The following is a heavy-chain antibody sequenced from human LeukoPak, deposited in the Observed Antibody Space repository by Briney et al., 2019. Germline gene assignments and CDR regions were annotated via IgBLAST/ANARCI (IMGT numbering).Heavy chain of an antibody. CDR1: GGSFSGYY. Sequence: SETLSLTCAVYGGSFSGYYWGWIRRPPGRGLEWIGGIIYSGNTKYNPSLKSRVTISADTTKNQFSLKLTSVTAADTAVYFCVRDFHGSRYVVDLWGQGTLVTVSS. CDR2: IIYSGNT. CDR3: VRDFHGSRYVVDL. J-gene: IGHJ5*02. V-gene: IGHV4-34*12. D-gene: IGHD6-13*01.